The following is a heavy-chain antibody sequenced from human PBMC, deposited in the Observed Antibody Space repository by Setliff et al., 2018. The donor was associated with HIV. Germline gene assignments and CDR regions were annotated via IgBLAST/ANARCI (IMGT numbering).Heavy chain of an antibody. CDR1: GSPISSNYY. V-gene: IGHV4-38-2*02. CDR3: ARIGSGWSVGWFDP. J-gene: IGHJ5*02. Sequence: SETLSLTCTVSGSPISSNYYWAWIRQAPGKGLEWIGCIDASANTYYIPSLKSRATISIDTSKNQLSLKLRSVTAADTAVSCARIGSGWSVGWFDPWGQGTLVTVSS. D-gene: IGHD6-13*01. CDR2: IDASANT.